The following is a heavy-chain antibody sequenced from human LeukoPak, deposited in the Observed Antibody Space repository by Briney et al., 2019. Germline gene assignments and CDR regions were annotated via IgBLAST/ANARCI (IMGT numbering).Heavy chain of an antibody. CDR1: GGTFSSYA. CDR2: IIPIFGTA. J-gene: IGHJ4*02. V-gene: IGHV1-69*01. CDR3: ARVNDCSGGSCYPDFDY. D-gene: IGHD2-15*01. Sequence: SVKVSCKASGGTFSSYAISWVRRAPGQGLEWMGGIIPIFGTANYAQKFQGRVTITADESTSTAYMELSSLRSEDTAVYYCARVNDCSGGSCYPDFDYRGQGTLVTVSS.